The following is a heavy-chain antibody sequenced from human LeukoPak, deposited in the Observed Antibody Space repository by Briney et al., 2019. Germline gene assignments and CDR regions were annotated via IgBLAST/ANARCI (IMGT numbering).Heavy chain of an antibody. J-gene: IGHJ4*02. CDR2: TYYRSKWYN. V-gene: IGHV6-1*01. CDR3: ARGHGGYVDS. Sequence: SQTLSLTCAISGDSISSNGATWSWIRQSPSRGLEWLGRTYYRSKWYNGYAVSVKSRITINPDTSKNQFSLQLNSVTPEDTAVYYCARGHGGYVDSWGQGTLVTVSS. D-gene: IGHD2-15*01. CDR1: GDSISSNGAT.